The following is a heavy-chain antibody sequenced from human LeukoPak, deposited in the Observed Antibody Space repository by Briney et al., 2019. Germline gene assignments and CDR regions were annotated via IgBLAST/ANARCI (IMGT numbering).Heavy chain of an antibody. V-gene: IGHV4-59*01. D-gene: IGHD2-21*02. CDR2: IRYSGST. CDR1: GGSISSYY. J-gene: IGHJ3*02. Sequence: PSGTLSLTCSVSGGSISSYYWSWIRQPPGKGLEWIGDIRYSGSTNYNPSLKSRVTISVDTSKNQFSLKLSSVTAADTAVHYCARVSCGGDCFSAINAFDIWGQGTVVTVSS. CDR3: ARVSCGGDCFSAINAFDI.